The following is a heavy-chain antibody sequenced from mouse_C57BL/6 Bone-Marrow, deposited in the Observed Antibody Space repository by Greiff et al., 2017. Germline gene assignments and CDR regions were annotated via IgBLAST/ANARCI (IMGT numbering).Heavy chain of an antibody. D-gene: IGHD1-1*01. J-gene: IGHJ3*01. CDR1: GFTFSNYW. CDR2: IRLKSDNYAT. V-gene: IGHV6-3*01. Sequence: VQLKESGGGLVQPGGSMKLSCVASGFTFSNYWMNWVRQSPEKGLEWVAQIRLKSDNYATHYAESVKGRFTISRDDSKSSVYLQMNNLRAEDTGIYYCTVDGGFAYWGQGTLVTVSA. CDR3: TVDGGFAY.